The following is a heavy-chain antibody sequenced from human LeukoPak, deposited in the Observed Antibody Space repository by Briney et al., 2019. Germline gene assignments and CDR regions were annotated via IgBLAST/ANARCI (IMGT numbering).Heavy chain of an antibody. CDR1: GYTFTSYA. CDR2: INTNTGNP. V-gene: IGHV7-4-1*02. Sequence: GASVKVSCKASGYTFTSYAMNWVRQAPGQGLEWMGWINTNTGNPTYAQGFTGRFVFSLDTSVSTAYLQISSLKAEDTAVYYCARVTEVRGNYYMDVWGKGTTVTVSS. J-gene: IGHJ6*03. CDR3: ARVTEVRGNYYMDV. D-gene: IGHD1-14*01.